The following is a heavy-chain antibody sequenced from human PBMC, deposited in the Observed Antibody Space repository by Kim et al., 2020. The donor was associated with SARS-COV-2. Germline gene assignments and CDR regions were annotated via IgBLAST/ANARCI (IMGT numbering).Heavy chain of an antibody. CDR3: TTLEYYYYYGMDV. Sequence: AAAVEGRLTISRDDSKNTLYLQMNSLKTEDTAVYYCTTLEYYYYYGMDVWGQGTTVTVSS. J-gene: IGHJ6*02. V-gene: IGHV3-15*01.